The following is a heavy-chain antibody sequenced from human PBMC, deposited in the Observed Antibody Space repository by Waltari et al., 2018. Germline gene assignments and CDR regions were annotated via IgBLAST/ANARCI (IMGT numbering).Heavy chain of an antibody. CDR1: GGTFSNYA. Sequence: VQLVQSGAEVKKPGSSVKVSCKAAGGTFSNYAISWVRQAPGQGLEWVGGIIPMFGTTNYTQKFQGRVTITTDESTSTAFMELSSLRSEDTAVYYCVYKGYISGRRNLDYWGQGTLVTVSS. J-gene: IGHJ4*02. V-gene: IGHV1-69*05. CDR2: IIPMFGTT. D-gene: IGHD6-19*01. CDR3: VYKGYISGRRNLDY.